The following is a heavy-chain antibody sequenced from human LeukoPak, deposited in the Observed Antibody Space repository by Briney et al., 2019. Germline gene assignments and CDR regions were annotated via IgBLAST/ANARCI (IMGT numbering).Heavy chain of an antibody. V-gene: IGHV4-30-4*08. CDR2: IYYSGST. D-gene: IGHD5-12*01. Sequence: SWVRQPPGKGLEWIGYIYYSGSTYYNPSLKSRVTISVDTSKNQFSLKLSSVTAADTAVYYCARISGGYGENYWGQGTLVTVSS. J-gene: IGHJ4*02. CDR3: ARISGGYGENY.